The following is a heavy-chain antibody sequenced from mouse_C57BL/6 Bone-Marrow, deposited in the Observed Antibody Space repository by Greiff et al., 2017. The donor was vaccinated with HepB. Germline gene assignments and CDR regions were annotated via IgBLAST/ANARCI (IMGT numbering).Heavy chain of an antibody. V-gene: IGHV1-39*01. Sequence: VQLQQSGPELVKPGASVKISCTASGYSFTDYNMNWVKQSNGKSLEWIGVINPNYGTTSYNKKFKGKATLTVDQTSSTAYMQLNSLTSEDSAVYYWASSGGYDYDGGYARDYWGQGTSVTVSS. CDR3: ASSGGYDYDGGYARDY. J-gene: IGHJ4*01. CDR1: GYSFTDYN. D-gene: IGHD2-4*01. CDR2: INPNYGTT.